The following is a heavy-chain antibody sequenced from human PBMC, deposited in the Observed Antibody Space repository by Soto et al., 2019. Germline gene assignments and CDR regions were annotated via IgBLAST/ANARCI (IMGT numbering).Heavy chain of an antibody. CDR2: IIPIFGTA. J-gene: IGHJ4*02. V-gene: IGHV1-69*01. Sequence: QVQLVQSGAEVKKPGSSVRVSCKASGGTFSSYAISWVRQAPGQGLEWMGGIIPIFGTANYAQKLQGRVTMTADESTSTAYMELSSLRSQDTAVYYCARGGLAARPGGLFAYWGQGTLVTVSS. CDR1: GGTFSSYA. CDR3: ARGGLAARPGGLFAY. D-gene: IGHD6-6*01.